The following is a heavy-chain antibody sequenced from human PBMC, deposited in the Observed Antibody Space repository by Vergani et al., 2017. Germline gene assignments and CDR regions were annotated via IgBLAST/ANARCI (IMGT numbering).Heavy chain of an antibody. CDR1: GGTFSSYT. V-gene: IGHV1-69*08. J-gene: IGHJ4*02. Sequence: QVQLVQSGAEVKKPGSSVKVSCKASGGTFSSYTISWVRQAPGQGLEWMGRIIPILGIANYAQKFQGRVTITADKSTSTAYMELSSLRSEDTAVYYCARDFRYCSSTSCYAGENYFDYWGQGTLVTVSS. D-gene: IGHD2-2*01. CDR3: ARDFRYCSSTSCYAGENYFDY. CDR2: IIPILGIA.